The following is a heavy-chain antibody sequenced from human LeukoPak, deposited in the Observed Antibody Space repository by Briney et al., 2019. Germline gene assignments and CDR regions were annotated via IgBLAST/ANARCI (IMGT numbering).Heavy chain of an antibody. Sequence: GRSLRFSCAASGFTFSRHGMHWVRQAPGKGLEWVAFIRYDSSDKYYVDSVKGRFTISRDNSKNMLYLQLNSLRPEDTAVYYCAKDKAFLAGYFDYWGRGNLVTVSS. CDR3: AKDKAFLAGYFDY. J-gene: IGHJ4*02. CDR2: IRYDSSDK. CDR1: GFTFSRHG. V-gene: IGHV3-30*02.